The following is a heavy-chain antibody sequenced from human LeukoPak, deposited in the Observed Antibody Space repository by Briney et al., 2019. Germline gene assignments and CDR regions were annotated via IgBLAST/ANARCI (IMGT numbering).Heavy chain of an antibody. CDR1: GGTFISYA. CDR3: ARGGPTAMHFDY. V-gene: IGHV1-69*13. D-gene: IGHD5-18*01. J-gene: IGHJ4*02. Sequence: GASVKVSCKASGGTFISYAISWVRQAPGQGLEWMGGIIPIFGTANYAQKFQGRVTITADESTSTAYMELSSLRSEDTAVYYCARGGPTAMHFDYWGQGTLVTVSS. CDR2: IIPIFGTA.